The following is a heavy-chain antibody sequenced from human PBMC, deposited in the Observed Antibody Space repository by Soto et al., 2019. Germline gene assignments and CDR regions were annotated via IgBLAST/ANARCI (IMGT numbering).Heavy chain of an antibody. CDR2: ISSSSSYI. D-gene: IGHD3-10*01. Sequence: EVQLVESGGGLVKPGGSLRLSCAASGFTFSSYSMNWVRQAPGKGLEWVSSISSSSSYIYYADSVKGRFTISRDNAKNSRYLNMNSLRAEDTAVYYCAKMVRGYGMDVWGHGTTVTVSS. J-gene: IGHJ6*02. CDR3: AKMVRGYGMDV. CDR1: GFTFSSYS. V-gene: IGHV3-21*01.